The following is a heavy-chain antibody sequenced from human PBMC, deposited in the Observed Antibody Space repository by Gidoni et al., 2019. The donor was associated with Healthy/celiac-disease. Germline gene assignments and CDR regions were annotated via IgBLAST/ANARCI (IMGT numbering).Heavy chain of an antibody. CDR2: ISGSGGST. Sequence: EVQLVESGGGLVQPGGSLRPPCPASGFPFSSYAMSWVRQAPGKGLEWVSAISGSGGSTYYADSVKGRFTISRDNSKNTLYLQMNSLRAEDTAVYYCAKEGNSHPPLEEGWGQGTLVTVSS. J-gene: IGHJ4*02. D-gene: IGHD4-4*01. V-gene: IGHV3-23*04. CDR1: GFPFSSYA. CDR3: AKEGNSHPPLEEG.